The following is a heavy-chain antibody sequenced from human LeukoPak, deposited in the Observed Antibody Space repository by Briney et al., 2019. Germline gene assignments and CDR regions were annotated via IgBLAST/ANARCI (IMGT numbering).Heavy chain of an antibody. J-gene: IGHJ5*02. CDR2: INSDGSST. D-gene: IGHD6-19*01. Sequence: GGSLRLSCAASGFTFSSYWMHWVRQAPGKGLVWFSRINSDGSSTSYADSVKGRFTISRDNAKNTLYLQMNSLRAEDTAVYYCARVYSGYSSGWYPGYNWFDPWGQGTLVTVSS. V-gene: IGHV3-74*01. CDR3: ARVYSGYSSGWYPGYNWFDP. CDR1: GFTFSSYW.